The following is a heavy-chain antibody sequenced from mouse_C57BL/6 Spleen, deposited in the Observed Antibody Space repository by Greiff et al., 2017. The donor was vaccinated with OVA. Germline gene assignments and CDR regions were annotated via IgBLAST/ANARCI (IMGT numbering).Heavy chain of an antibody. V-gene: IGHV1-26*01. Sequence: EVKLQQSGPELVKPGASVKISCKASGYTFTDYYMNWVKQSHGKSLEWIGDINPNNGGTSYNQKFKGKATLTVDKSSSTAYMELRSLTSEDSAVYYCTRAAVVAGDYWGQGTTLTVSS. CDR1: GYTFTDYY. CDR3: TRAAVVAGDY. CDR2: INPNNGGT. D-gene: IGHD1-1*01. J-gene: IGHJ2*01.